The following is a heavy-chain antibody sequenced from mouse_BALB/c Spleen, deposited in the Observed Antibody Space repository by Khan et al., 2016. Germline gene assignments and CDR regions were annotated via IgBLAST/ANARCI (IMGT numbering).Heavy chain of an antibody. D-gene: IGHD2-4*01. Sequence: EVELVESGGGLVKPGGSLKLSCAASGFTFSSYAMSWVRQIPEKRLEWVATISSGGSYTFYPDSVKGRFTISRDNAKNTLYLQMSSLRTEGTARYYCARRDYDYDVGAMDYWGEGTSVTVSS. J-gene: IGHJ4*01. CDR2: ISSGGSYT. CDR3: ARRDYDYDVGAMDY. CDR1: GFTFSSYA. V-gene: IGHV5-9-3*01.